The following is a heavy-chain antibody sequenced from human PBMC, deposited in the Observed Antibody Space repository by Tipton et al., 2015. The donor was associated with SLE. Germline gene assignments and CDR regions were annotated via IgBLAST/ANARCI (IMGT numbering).Heavy chain of an antibody. CDR1: GGSINSGNYY. J-gene: IGHJ3*02. CDR3: ARAEIYYYDKAGYFPHAFDI. D-gene: IGHD3-22*01. V-gene: IGHV4-61*02. CDR2: VYTSGTT. Sequence: TLSPTCTVSGGSINSGNYYWSWIRRPAGKGLEWLGRVYTSGTTNFNPSLPSLTSRISISIDTSNNYFSMRLTSVTAADTAVYYCARAEIYYYDKAGYFPHAFDIWGPGIVVTVSS.